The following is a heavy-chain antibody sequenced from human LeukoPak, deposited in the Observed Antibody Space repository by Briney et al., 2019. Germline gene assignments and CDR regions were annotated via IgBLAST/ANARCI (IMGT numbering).Heavy chain of an antibody. D-gene: IGHD4-17*01. V-gene: IGHV3-21*01. Sequence: MAGGSLRLSCAASGFTFSSYSMNRVRQAPGKGLEWVSSISSGSSYIYYADSVKGRFTISRDNAKNSLYLQMNSLRAEDTAVYYCASVMTAVTLEDAFDIWGQGTMVTVSS. CDR3: ASVMTAVTLEDAFDI. CDR2: ISSGSSYI. J-gene: IGHJ3*02. CDR1: GFTFSSYS.